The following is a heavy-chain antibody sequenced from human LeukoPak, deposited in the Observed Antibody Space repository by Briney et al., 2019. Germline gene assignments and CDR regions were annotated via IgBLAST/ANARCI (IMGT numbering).Heavy chain of an antibody. V-gene: IGHV1-2*06. CDR2: INPTSGGT. CDR1: GYTFTDYY. J-gene: IGHJ4*02. D-gene: IGHD2-2*01. Sequence: ASVKVSCKASGYTFTDYYIHWVRQAPGQGLEWMGRINPTSGGTTSAQKFRGRVTMTRDTSINTAYVELSRLRSDDTAVFYCARSSTTYYYFDFWGQGALVTVSS. CDR3: ARSSTTYYYFDF.